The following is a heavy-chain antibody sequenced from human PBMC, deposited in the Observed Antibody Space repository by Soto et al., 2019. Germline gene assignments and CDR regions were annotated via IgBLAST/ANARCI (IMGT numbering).Heavy chain of an antibody. J-gene: IGHJ6*02. CDR3: ARERAGNFWSGYSGYYGMDV. V-gene: IGHV3-30-3*01. CDR2: ISYDGSNK. Sequence: QVPLVESGGGVVQPGRSLRLSCAASGFTFSSYAMHWVRQAPGKGLEWVAVISYDGSNKYYADSVKGRFTISRDNSKNTLYLQMNSLRAEDTAVYYCARERAGNFWSGYSGYYGMDVWGQGTTVTVSS. D-gene: IGHD3-3*01. CDR1: GFTFSSYA.